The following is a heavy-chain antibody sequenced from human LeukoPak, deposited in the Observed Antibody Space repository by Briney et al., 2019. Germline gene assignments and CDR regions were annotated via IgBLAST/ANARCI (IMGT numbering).Heavy chain of an antibody. CDR3: ASQVLGSGSYYEDYYYYGMDV. Sequence: GASVKVSCKASGYTFTGYYTHWVRQAPGQGLEWMGWMNPNSGNTGYAQKFQGRVTMTRNTSISTAYMELSSLRSEDTAVYYCASQVLGSGSYYEDYYYYGMDVWGQGTTVTVSS. J-gene: IGHJ6*02. V-gene: IGHV1-8*02. D-gene: IGHD3-10*02. CDR2: MNPNSGNT. CDR1: GYTFTGYY.